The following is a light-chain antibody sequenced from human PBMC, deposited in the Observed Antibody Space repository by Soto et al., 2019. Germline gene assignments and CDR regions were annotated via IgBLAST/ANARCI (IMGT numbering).Light chain of an antibody. CDR2: DAS. CDR1: QSVSTY. Sequence: ENVLTQSPATLSLSPGERATLSCRASQSVSTYLVWYQQKPGQAPRLLIYDASNRATGIPARFSGSGSGTDFTLTISSLEPEDFAVYYCQQCNNWPGTFGQGTKVEIK. V-gene: IGKV3-11*01. CDR3: QQCNNWPGT. J-gene: IGKJ1*01.